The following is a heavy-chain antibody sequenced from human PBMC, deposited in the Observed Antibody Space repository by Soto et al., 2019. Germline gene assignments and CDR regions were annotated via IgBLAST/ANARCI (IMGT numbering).Heavy chain of an antibody. D-gene: IGHD3-3*01. CDR1: GFTFSSYS. Sequence: GGSLRLSCAASGFTFSSYSMNWVRQAPGKGLEWVSSISSSSSYIYYADSVKGRFTISRDNAKNSLYLQMNSLRAEDTAVYYCARSGLGTTFGVAEDDLWGQGTLVTLSS. CDR2: ISSSSSYI. CDR3: ARSGLGTTFGVAEDDL. J-gene: IGHJ5*02. V-gene: IGHV3-21*01.